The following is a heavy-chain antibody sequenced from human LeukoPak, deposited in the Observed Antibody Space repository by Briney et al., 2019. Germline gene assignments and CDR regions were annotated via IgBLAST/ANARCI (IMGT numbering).Heavy chain of an antibody. V-gene: IGHV1-24*01. CDR2: FDPEDGET. CDR1: GYTLTDLS. J-gene: IGHJ5*02. CDR3: ARSDILTGYYNKWFDP. Sequence: ASVKVSCKVSGYTLTDLSMHWVRQAPGKGLEWMGGFDPEDGETIYAQKFQGRVTITADKSTSTAYMELSSLRSEDTAVYYCARSDILTGYYNKWFDPWGQGTLVTVSS. D-gene: IGHD3-9*01.